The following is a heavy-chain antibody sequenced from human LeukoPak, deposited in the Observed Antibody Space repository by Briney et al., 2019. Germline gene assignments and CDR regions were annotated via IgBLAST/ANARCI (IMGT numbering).Heavy chain of an antibody. D-gene: IGHD4-23*01. V-gene: IGHV5-51*01. CDR3: ARRYGGNSGVDY. CDR1: GYSFSSYW. J-gene: IGHJ4*02. Sequence: GESLKISCKGSGYSFSSYWIGWVRQMPGKGLEWMGIIYSGHSDTKYSPSFQGQVTMSADRSINTAYLQWSSLKASDTAMYYCARRYGGNSGVDYWGKGTLVTVSS. CDR2: IYSGHSDT.